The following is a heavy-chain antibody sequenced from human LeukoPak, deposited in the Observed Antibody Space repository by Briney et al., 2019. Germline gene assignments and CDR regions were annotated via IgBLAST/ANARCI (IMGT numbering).Heavy chain of an antibody. CDR3: ATQISGSDPLEKAFDI. J-gene: IGHJ3*02. Sequence: SETLSLTCTVSGGSISSGSYYWSWIRQPAGKGLEWIGRIYTSGSTNYNPSLKSRVTISVDTSKNQFSLKLSSVTAADTAVYYCATQISGSDPLEKAFDIWGQGTMVTVSS. CDR2: IYTSGST. V-gene: IGHV4-61*02. D-gene: IGHD1-26*01. CDR1: GGSISSGSYY.